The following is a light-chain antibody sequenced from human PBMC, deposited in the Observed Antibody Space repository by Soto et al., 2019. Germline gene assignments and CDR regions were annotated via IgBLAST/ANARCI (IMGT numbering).Light chain of an antibody. CDR3: QQTYSTLYT. Sequence: DIQMTQSPSSLSAFVGDRVTITCRASQSISSYLNWYQQKPGKVPKLLIYGASSLQSGVPSRFSGSGSGTDFTLTISSLQPEDFASYYCQQTYSTLYTFGQGTKLEI. CDR1: QSISSY. CDR2: GAS. J-gene: IGKJ2*01. V-gene: IGKV1-39*01.